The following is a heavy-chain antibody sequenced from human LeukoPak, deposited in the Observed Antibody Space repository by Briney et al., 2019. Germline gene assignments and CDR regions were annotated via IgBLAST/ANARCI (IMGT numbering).Heavy chain of an antibody. CDR3: ARDRSISAAGGTY. D-gene: IGHD6-13*01. V-gene: IGHV3-74*01. CDR2: VNRDGSST. J-gene: IGHJ4*02. Sequence: TGGSLRLSCAAAGFTFSDYWMHWVRQAPGKGLVWVSRVNRDGSSTSYADSVKGRFTISRDNAKNTLSLQMNSLRAEDTAVYYCARDRSISAAGGTYWGQGTLVTVSS. CDR1: GFTFSDYW.